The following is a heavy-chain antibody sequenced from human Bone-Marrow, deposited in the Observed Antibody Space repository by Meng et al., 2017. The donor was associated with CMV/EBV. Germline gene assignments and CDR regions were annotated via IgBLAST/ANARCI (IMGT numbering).Heavy chain of an antibody. D-gene: IGHD1-26*01. Sequence: GGSRRLSCAASGFTFSSYGMHWVRQAPGKGLEGVAFIRYDGSNKYYADSVKGRFTISRDNAKNSLYLQMNSLRVEDTAVYFCARGGGTYSGDYWGQGTLVTVSS. J-gene: IGHJ4*02. CDR2: IRYDGSNK. CDR1: GFTFSSYG. CDR3: ARGGGTYSGDY. V-gene: IGHV3-30*02.